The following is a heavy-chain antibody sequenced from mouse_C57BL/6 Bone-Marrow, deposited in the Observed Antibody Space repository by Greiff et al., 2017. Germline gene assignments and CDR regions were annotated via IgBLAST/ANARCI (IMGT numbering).Heavy chain of an antibody. CDR1: GYTFTSYD. Sequence: QVQLQQSGPELVKPGASVKLSCKASGYTFTSYDINWVKQRPGQGLEWIGWIYPRDGSTKYNEKFKGQATLTAVTSASTAYMELSSLTNEDSAVYYCTRGDGYYFYYFDYWGQGTTLTVSS. J-gene: IGHJ2*01. CDR3: TRGDGYYFYYFDY. D-gene: IGHD2-3*01. V-gene: IGHV1-85*01. CDR2: IYPRDGST.